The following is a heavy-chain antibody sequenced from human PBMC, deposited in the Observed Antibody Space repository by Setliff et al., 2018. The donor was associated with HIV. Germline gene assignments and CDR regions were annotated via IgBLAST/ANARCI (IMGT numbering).Heavy chain of an antibody. V-gene: IGHV4-34*01. CDR1: GGSFNDYY. CDR2: IDHSGST. CDR3: ARGLNYYGSGSYLPLGY. Sequence: SETPSLTCAVYGGSFNDYYWTWIRQPPGKGLEWIGEIDHSGSTKYHASLKSRVTISIDTSKNQISLKLSSVTAADTAVYYCARGLNYYGSGSYLPLGYWGQGTPVTVSS. D-gene: IGHD3-10*01. J-gene: IGHJ4*02.